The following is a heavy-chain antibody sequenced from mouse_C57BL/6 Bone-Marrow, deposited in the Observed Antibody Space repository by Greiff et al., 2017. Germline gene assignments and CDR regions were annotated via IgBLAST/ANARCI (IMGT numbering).Heavy chain of an antibody. D-gene: IGHD2-5*01. J-gene: IGHJ4*01. Sequence: EVQRVESGGGLVQPGGSLKLSCAASGFTFSDYYMYWVRQTPEKRLEWVAYISNGGGSTYYPDTVKGRFTLSRDKATNTLYLQMSRLKSEDAAMYYCARAVTTRYYAMDYWGQGTSVTVSS. CDR1: GFTFSDYY. V-gene: IGHV5-12*01. CDR3: ARAVTTRYYAMDY. CDR2: ISNGGGST.